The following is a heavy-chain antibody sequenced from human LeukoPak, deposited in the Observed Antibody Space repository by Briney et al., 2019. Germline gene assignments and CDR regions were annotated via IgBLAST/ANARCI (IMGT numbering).Heavy chain of an antibody. CDR1: GGSISSYY. Sequence: SETLSLTCTVSGGSISSYYWSWIRQPPGKGLEWIGYIYYSGSTNYNPSLESRVTISVDTSKNQFSLKLSSVTAADTAVYYCARRPAAMDDAFDIWGQGTMVTVSS. D-gene: IGHD2-2*01. J-gene: IGHJ3*02. CDR2: IYYSGST. V-gene: IGHV4-59*08. CDR3: ARRPAAMDDAFDI.